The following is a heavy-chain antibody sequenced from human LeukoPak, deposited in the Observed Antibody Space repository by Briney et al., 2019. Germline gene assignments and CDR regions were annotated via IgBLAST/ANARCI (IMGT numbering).Heavy chain of an antibody. CDR1: GFTFSSYA. Sequence: EGSLRLSCAASGFTFSSYAMSWVRQAPGKGLEWVSAISGSGGSTYYADSVKGRFTISRDNSKNTLYLQMNSLRAEGTAVYYCAKDLMVLTSSGFLDYWGQGTLVTVSS. CDR2: ISGSGGST. CDR3: AKDLMVLTSSGFLDY. D-gene: IGHD3-22*01. J-gene: IGHJ4*02. V-gene: IGHV3-23*01.